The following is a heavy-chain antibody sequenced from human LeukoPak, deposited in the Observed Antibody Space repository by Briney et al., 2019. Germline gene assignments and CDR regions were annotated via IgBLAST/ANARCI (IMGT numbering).Heavy chain of an antibody. J-gene: IGHJ6*03. V-gene: IGHV3-23*01. CDR1: GFTFSNYA. D-gene: IGHD3-16*01. CDR2: ISGSGGST. CDR3: VTYNKVVGGRALMDV. Sequence: GGSQRLSCAASGFTFSNYAMSWVRQAPGKGLEWVSAISGSGGSTYYADSVKGRVTISSDNSRNTLYLQMHDLGAGNTAIKYCVTYNKVVGGRALMDVWGKGTPVTVSS.